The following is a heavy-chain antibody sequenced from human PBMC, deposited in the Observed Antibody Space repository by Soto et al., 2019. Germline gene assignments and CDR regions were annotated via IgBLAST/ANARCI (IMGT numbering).Heavy chain of an antibody. CDR1: GYTFTAYG. D-gene: IGHD3-22*01. Sequence: QVQMVQSGPEVKMPGASVKVSCKTSGYTFTAYGLAWLRQAPGQRPEWKGWVRTNDDRTNYARKFQGRVTMTTDRSTTTTSMALRSLGPDDTAVYYCARELNTESSAYYSFAFWGQGTLVTVSS. CDR3: ARELNTESSAYYSFAF. V-gene: IGHV1-18*01. J-gene: IGHJ4*02. CDR2: VRTNDDRT.